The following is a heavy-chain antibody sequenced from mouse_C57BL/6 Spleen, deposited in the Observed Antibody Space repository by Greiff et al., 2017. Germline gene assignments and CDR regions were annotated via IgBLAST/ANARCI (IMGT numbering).Heavy chain of an antibody. V-gene: IGHV3-6*01. Sequence: EVHLVESGPGLVKPSQSLSLTCSVTGYSITSGYYWNWIRQFPGNKLEWMGYISYDGSNNYNPSLKNRISITRDTSKNQFFLKLNSVTTEDTATYYCARDGEPQYYFDYWGQGTTLTVSS. CDR1: GYSITSGYY. CDR2: ISYDGSN. J-gene: IGHJ2*01. CDR3: ARDGEPQYYFDY.